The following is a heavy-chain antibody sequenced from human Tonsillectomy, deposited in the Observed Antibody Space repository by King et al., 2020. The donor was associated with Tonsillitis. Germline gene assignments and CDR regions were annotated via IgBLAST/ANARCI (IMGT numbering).Heavy chain of an antibody. CDR1: GGTFNNYA. V-gene: IGHV1-69*01. D-gene: IGHD3-22*01. CDR2: IIPIFGTA. Sequence: QLVQSGAEVKKPGSAVKVSCKASGGTFNNYAISWVRQAPGQGLEWMGGIIPIFGTANYAQKFQGRVTITADESTSTAYMKLSSLRSEDTAVYYCARDYDSRIYSPPWGQGTLVTVSS. CDR3: ARDYDSRIYSPP. J-gene: IGHJ5*02.